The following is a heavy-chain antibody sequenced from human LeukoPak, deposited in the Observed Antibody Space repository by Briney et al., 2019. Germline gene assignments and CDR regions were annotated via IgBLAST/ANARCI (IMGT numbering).Heavy chain of an antibody. V-gene: IGHV3-15*01. D-gene: IGHD1-1*01. CDR3: TQLSRGY. CDR2: IKPKTDGRTT. Sequence: KPGGSLRLSCAASGFSLSDAWMSWVRQAPGKGLECVGRIKPKTDGRTTDHAEPAKHRFSVSRDDSKSTLYLQINSLTTEDTGLYYCTQLSRGYWGQGTQVTVSS. J-gene: IGHJ4*02. CDR1: GFSLSDAW.